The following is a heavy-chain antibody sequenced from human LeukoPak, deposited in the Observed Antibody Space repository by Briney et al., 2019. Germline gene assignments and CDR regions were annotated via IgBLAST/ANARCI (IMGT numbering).Heavy chain of an antibody. CDR3: AIGYSSSWYYFDH. J-gene: IGHJ4*02. CDR1: GYSFTSYW. CDR2: IYPGDSGT. V-gene: IGHV5-51*01. Sequence: PGESLKISCKGSGYSFTSYWIGWVRQMPGKGLEWMGIIYPGDSGTRYSPSLQGQVTISADKSISTAYLQWSSLKASDTAMYYCAIGYSSSWYYFDHWGQGTLVTVSS. D-gene: IGHD6-13*01.